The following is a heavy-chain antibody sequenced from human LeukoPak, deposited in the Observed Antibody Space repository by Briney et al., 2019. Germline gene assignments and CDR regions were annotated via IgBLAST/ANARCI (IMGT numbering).Heavy chain of an antibody. Sequence: SETLSLTCTVSGYSISSGYYWGWIRQPPGKGLEWIGSIYHSGSTYYNPSLKSRVTISVDTSKNQFSLKLSSVTAADTAVYYCARHGRTWAAGHRGAFDIWGQGTMVTVSS. V-gene: IGHV4-38-2*02. CDR1: GYSISSGYY. D-gene: IGHD6-13*01. CDR2: IYHSGST. CDR3: ARHGRTWAAGHRGAFDI. J-gene: IGHJ3*02.